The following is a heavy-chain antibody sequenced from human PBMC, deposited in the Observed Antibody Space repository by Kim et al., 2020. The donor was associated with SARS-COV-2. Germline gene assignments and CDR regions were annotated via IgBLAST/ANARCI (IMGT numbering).Heavy chain of an antibody. Sequence: YAQKFQGRVTMPRDTSTSTVYMELSSLRSEDTAVYYCARDGERGYVMTDWGQGTLVTVSS. CDR3: ARDGERGYVMTD. D-gene: IGHD5-18*01. J-gene: IGHJ4*02. V-gene: IGHV1-46*01.